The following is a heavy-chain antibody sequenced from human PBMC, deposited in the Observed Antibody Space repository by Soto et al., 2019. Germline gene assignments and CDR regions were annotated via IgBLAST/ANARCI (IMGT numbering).Heavy chain of an antibody. CDR2: ISTYNGNT. Sequence: QVQLVQSGAEVKKPGASVKVSCKASGYTLTSYGISWVRQAPGQGLEWMGWISTYNGNTNYAQKLQGRVTMTKDTSTSTAYMELRSLRSDETAVYYCAREYCTSTSCYGVDYWGQGTLVTVSS. D-gene: IGHD2-2*01. CDR3: AREYCTSTSCYGVDY. J-gene: IGHJ4*02. V-gene: IGHV1-18*01. CDR1: GYTLTSYG.